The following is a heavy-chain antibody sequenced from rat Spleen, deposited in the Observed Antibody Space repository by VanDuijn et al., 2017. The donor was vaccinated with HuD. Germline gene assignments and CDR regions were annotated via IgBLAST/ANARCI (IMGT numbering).Heavy chain of an antibody. D-gene: IGHD1-7*01. Sequence: EVQLQESGPGLVKPSQSLSLTCSVTGYSITSIYWGWIRKFPGNKMEWMGYISFSRSTTYNPSLKSRISITRDTSKNQFFLQLNSVTTEDTATYYCARYRTTMGLFDYWGQGVMVTVSS. V-gene: IGHV3-1*01. J-gene: IGHJ2*01. CDR3: ARYRTTMGLFDY. CDR2: ISFSRST. CDR1: GYSITSIY.